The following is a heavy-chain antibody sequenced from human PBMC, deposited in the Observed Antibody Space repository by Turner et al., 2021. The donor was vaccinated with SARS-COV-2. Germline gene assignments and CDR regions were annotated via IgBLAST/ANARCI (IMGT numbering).Heavy chain of an antibody. CDR1: GGSISGSY. CDR2: IYHSGST. V-gene: IGHV4-59*08. CDR3: ARHREGYRSSWHHFDY. Sequence: QVQLQESGPGLVMPSETLSLTCTVSGGSISGSYWSWIRQPAGKGLEWIGYIYHSGSTNDNPSHKSRVTISVDTSKNQFSLKLRSVTAADTAVYDCARHREGYRSSWHHFDYWGQGTLVTVSS. D-gene: IGHD6-13*01. J-gene: IGHJ4*02.